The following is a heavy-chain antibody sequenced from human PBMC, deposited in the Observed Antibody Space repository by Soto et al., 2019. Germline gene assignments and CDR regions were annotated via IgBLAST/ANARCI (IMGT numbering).Heavy chain of an antibody. CDR2: IIHIFGTA. CDR1: GGTFRRDA. V-gene: IGHV1-69*01. CDR3: ARGGFPDFWSGYYPFDY. D-gene: IGHD3-3*01. J-gene: IGHJ4*02. Sequence: QVQLVQSGAEVKKPGSSVKVSCKASGGTFRRDAISWVRQAPGQGLEWMGGIIHIFGTANYAQKFQGRGTIIADESTSTAYMELRSLRSEDTAVYYCARGGFPDFWSGYYPFDYWGQGNLVKVSS.